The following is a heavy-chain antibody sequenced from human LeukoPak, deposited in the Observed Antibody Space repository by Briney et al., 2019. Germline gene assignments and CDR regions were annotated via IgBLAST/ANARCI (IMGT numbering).Heavy chain of an antibody. CDR1: GFPFSSYS. V-gene: IGHV3-21*01. CDR3: ARGPTKYYYDSSGYCDY. D-gene: IGHD3-22*01. Sequence: GGSLRLSCAASGFPFSSYSMNWVRQAPGKGLEWVSSISSSSSYIYYADSVKGRFTISRDNTKNSLYLQMNSLRAEDTAVYYCARGPTKYYYDSSGYCDYWGQGTLVTVSS. CDR2: ISSSSSYI. J-gene: IGHJ4*02.